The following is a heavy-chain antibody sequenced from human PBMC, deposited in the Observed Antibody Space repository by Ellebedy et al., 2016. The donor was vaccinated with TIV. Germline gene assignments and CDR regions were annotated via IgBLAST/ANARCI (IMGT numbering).Heavy chain of an antibody. D-gene: IGHD2-21*02. V-gene: IGHV3-7*01. Sequence: GESLKISCAASGFTFSSYAMSWVRQAPGKGLEWVANIKQDGSEKYYVDSVKGRFTISRDNAKNSLYLQMNSLRAEDTAVYYCARDRVTSTQDINYYMDVWGKGTTVTVSS. CDR2: IKQDGSEK. J-gene: IGHJ6*03. CDR3: ARDRVTSTQDINYYMDV. CDR1: GFTFSSYA.